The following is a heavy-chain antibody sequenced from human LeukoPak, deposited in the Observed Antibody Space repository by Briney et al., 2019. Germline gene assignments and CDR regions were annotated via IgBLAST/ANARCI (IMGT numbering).Heavy chain of an antibody. Sequence: GGSLRLSCAASGFTFSSYWMTWVRQAPGKGLEWVAKIKQDGSEKYYVDSVKGRFTISRDNAKNSLYLQMNSLGAEDTAVYYCARRGASSGWAHFDYWGQGTLVTVSS. CDR1: GFTFSSYW. D-gene: IGHD6-25*01. J-gene: IGHJ4*02. CDR3: ARRGASSGWAHFDY. CDR2: IKQDGSEK. V-gene: IGHV3-7*05.